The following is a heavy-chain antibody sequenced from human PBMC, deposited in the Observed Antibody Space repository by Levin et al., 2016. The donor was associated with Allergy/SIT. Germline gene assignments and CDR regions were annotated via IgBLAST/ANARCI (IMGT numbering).Heavy chain of an antibody. CDR1: GGSIWSYH. CDR2: IYYSERT. J-gene: IGHJ4*02. D-gene: IGHD3-16*01. CDR3: ATAEFGGATPFDF. Sequence: SETLSLTCTVSGGSIWSYHWSWIRQPPGKGLEWIGYIYYSERTNYNPSLKSRVTISVDTSKNQFSLRLSSVTAADTAVYYCATAEFGGATPFDFWGQGKLVTVSS. V-gene: IGHV4-59*12.